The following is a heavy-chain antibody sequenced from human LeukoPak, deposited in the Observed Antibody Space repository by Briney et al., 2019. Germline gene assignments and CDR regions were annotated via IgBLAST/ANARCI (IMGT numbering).Heavy chain of an antibody. CDR1: GYTFTSYG. D-gene: IGHD4-17*01. CDR3: ARELSTVTTPDY. J-gene: IGHJ4*02. Sequence: AASVTVSCKASGYTFTSYGISWVRQAPGQGLEWMGWISAYNGNTNYAQKLQGRVTMTTDTSTSTAYMELRSLRSDDTAVYYCARELSTVTTPDYWGQGTLVTVSS. CDR2: ISAYNGNT. V-gene: IGHV1-18*01.